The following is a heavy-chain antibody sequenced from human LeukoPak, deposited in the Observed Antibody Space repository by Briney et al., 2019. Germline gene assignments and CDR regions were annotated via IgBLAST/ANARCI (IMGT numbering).Heavy chain of an antibody. J-gene: IGHJ4*02. CDR1: GFSFSTHG. V-gene: IGHV3-33*06. Sequence: PGGSLRLSCAASGFSFSTHGIHWVRQAPGKGLEWVAVMWYDGSKDYYADSVKGRFTISRDTSKNTLYLQMNNLRAEDTAVYYCAKDRETYEYTFDYWGQGTLVTVSS. D-gene: IGHD6-6*01. CDR2: MWYDGSKD. CDR3: AKDRETYEYTFDY.